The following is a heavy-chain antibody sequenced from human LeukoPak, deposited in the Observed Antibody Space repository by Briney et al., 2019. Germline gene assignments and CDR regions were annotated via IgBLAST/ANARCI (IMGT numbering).Heavy chain of an antibody. Sequence: PSETLSLTCAVYGGSFSGYYWSWIRQPPGKGLEWIGEINHSGSTNYNPSLKSRVTISVDTSKNQFSLKLSSVTAADTAVYYCARLYVGATRWVDYWGQGTLVTVSS. V-gene: IGHV4-34*01. CDR1: GGSFSGYY. D-gene: IGHD1-26*01. CDR2: INHSGST. J-gene: IGHJ4*02. CDR3: ARLYVGATRWVDY.